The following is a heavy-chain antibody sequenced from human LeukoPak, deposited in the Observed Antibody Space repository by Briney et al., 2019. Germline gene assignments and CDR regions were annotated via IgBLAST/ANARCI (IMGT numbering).Heavy chain of an antibody. D-gene: IGHD1-1*01. CDR2: IGGDGTTT. CDR3: VRDHNFGIGS. V-gene: IGHV3-74*01. CDR1: GFTFSSYS. Sequence: PGGSLRLSCAASGFTFSSYSMQWVRQAPGEGLVWVSRIGGDGTTTAYADSVKGRFTISRDNAKNTLYLQMNSLRAEDTAMYYCVRDHNFGIGSWGQGALVTVSS. J-gene: IGHJ4*02.